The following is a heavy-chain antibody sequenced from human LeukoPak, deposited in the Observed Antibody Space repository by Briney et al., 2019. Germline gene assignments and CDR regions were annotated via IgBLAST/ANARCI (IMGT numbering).Heavy chain of an antibody. CDR1: GGSLSGYY. V-gene: IGHV4-34*01. D-gene: IGHD2-15*01. J-gene: IGHJ3*02. CDR3: ARAFGCYPGICGFDI. CDR2: INHSGST. Sequence: SETLSLTCAVSGGSLSGYYWTWIRQPPGKGLEWIGEINHSGSTNYNPSLKSRVTISGDTSQNQFSLKLNSVTAADTAMYYCARAFGCYPGICGFDIWGQGTMVTVSS.